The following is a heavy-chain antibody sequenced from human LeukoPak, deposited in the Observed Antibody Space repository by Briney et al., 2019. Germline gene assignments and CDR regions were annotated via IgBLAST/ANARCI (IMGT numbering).Heavy chain of an antibody. Sequence: GGSLRLSCAASGFTFSSYSMNWVRQAPGKGLEWVSSISSSSSYIYYADSVKGRFTISRDNAKNSLYLQMNSLRAEDTALYYCARDYYGAGSYIFDYWGQGTLVTVSS. J-gene: IGHJ4*02. CDR3: ARDYYGAGSYIFDY. CDR2: ISSSSSYI. CDR1: GFTFSSYS. D-gene: IGHD3-10*01. V-gene: IGHV3-21*04.